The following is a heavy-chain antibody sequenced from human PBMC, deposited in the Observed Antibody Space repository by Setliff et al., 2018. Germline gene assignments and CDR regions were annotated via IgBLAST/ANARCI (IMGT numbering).Heavy chain of an antibody. CDR1: GFTFGDYA. D-gene: IGHD6-13*01. CDR2: IKQDGSEK. CDR3: AKSGSSSSWSLYYYYYMDV. J-gene: IGHJ6*03. Sequence: GGSLRLSCTASGFTFGDYAMSWVRQAPGKGLEWVANIKQDGSEKYYVDSVKGRFTISRDNAKKSVYLQMNSLRAEDTAVYYCAKSGSSSSWSLYYYYYMDVWGKGTTVTVSS. V-gene: IGHV3-7*01.